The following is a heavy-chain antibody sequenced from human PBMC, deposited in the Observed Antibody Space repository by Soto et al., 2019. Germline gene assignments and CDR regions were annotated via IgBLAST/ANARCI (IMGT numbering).Heavy chain of an antibody. CDR1: GFTISSYY. CDR2: IYSGGSDTT. Sequence: EVQLVESGGGLVQPGGSLRLSCAASGFTISSYYMSWVRQAPGKGLEWVSVIYSGGSDTTYYAGSVKGRFTISRDISKNTVYLQMNSLRAEDTAVYYCARDGSRRPTEYWGQGTLVTVSS. V-gene: IGHV3-66*01. D-gene: IGHD3-10*01. J-gene: IGHJ4*02. CDR3: ARDGSRRPTEY.